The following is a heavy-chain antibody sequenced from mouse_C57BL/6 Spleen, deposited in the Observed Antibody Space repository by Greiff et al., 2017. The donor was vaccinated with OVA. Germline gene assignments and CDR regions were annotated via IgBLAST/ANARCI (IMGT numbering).Heavy chain of an antibody. CDR1: GYAFSSSW. J-gene: IGHJ2*01. CDR3: ARERGNLADY. CDR2: IYPGDGDT. V-gene: IGHV1-82*01. Sequence: QVQLKESGPELVKPGASVKISCKASGYAFSSSWMNWVKQRPGKGLEWIGRIYPGDGDTNYNGKFKGKATLTADKSSSTAYMQLSSLTSEDSAVYYCARERGNLADYWGQGTTLTVSS.